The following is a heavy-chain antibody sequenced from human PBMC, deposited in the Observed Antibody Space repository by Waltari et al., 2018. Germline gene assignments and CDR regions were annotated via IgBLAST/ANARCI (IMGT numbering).Heavy chain of an antibody. CDR1: ESTFSSYD. CDR2: ISGSGGNT. CDR3: ARPITYTEWYFDL. D-gene: IGHD2-2*02. V-gene: IGHV3-23*01. Sequence: EVQLLESGGGLVQPGGSLRLSCAASESTFSSYDMNWVRQARGKGLEWVSTISGSGGNTYYADSVKGRFTISRDNSKNTLYLQMNSLRAEDTAVYYCARPITYTEWYFDLWGRGTLVTVSS. J-gene: IGHJ2*01.